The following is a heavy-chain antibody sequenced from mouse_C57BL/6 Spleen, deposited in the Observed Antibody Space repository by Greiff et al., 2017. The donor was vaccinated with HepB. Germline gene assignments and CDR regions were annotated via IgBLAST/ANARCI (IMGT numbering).Heavy chain of an antibody. D-gene: IGHD2-3*01. V-gene: IGHV3-6*01. CDR2: ISYDGSN. J-gene: IGHJ4*01. CDR1: GYSITSGYY. CDR3: ARDNDGYPFYAMDY. Sequence: ESGPGLVKPSQSLSLTCSVTGYSITSGYYWNWIRQFPGNKLEWMGYISYDGSNNYNPSLKNRISITRDTSKNQFFLKLNSVTTEDTATYYCARDNDGYPFYAMDYWGQGTSVTVSS.